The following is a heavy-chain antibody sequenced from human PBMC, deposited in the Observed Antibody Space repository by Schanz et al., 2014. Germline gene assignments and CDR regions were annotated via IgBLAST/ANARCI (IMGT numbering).Heavy chain of an antibody. Sequence: EVQLVESGGVVVQPGGSLRLSCAGSGFTFDDYTMHWVRQPPGKGLEWVSRMIGSGSSVFYADSVKGRFTISRDNSRNTVYLQMSSLRAEDTAVYYCVRLDVHDYWGQGTLVTVSA. D-gene: IGHD3-16*01. CDR1: GFTFDDYT. CDR3: VRLDVHDY. CDR2: MIGSGSSV. J-gene: IGHJ4*02. V-gene: IGHV3-23*04.